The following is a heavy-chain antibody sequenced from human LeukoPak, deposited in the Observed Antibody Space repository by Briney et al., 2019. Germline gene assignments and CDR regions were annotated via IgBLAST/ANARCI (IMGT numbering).Heavy chain of an antibody. CDR1: GGSISSNAYY. CDR2: IYSSVST. V-gene: IGHV4-39*01. J-gene: IGHJ4*02. Sequence: SETLSLTCTVSGGSISSNAYYWAWIRQPPGKGLEWIGSIYSSVSTYYNPSLKSRVTISVDTSKNQFSLRLSSVTAADTALYYCAYSGSYGHLGYWGQGIPVTVFS. D-gene: IGHD1-26*01. CDR3: AYSGSYGHLGY.